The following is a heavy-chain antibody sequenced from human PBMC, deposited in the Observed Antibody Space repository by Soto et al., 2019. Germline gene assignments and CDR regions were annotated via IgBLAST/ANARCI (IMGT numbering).Heavy chain of an antibody. D-gene: IGHD4-17*01. CDR1: GGSISSGDYY. Sequence: PSETLSLTCTVSGGSISSGDYYWSWIRQPPGKGLEWIGYIYYSGSTYYNPSLKSRVTISVDTSKNQFSLKLSSVTAADTAVYYCASSTVTTYNWFDPWGQGTLVTVSP. V-gene: IGHV4-30-4*01. CDR3: ASSTVTTYNWFDP. CDR2: IYYSGST. J-gene: IGHJ5*02.